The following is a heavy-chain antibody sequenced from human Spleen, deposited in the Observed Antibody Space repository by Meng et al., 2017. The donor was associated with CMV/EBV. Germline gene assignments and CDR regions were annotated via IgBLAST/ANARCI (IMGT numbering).Heavy chain of an antibody. CDR2: ISNTGDTR. J-gene: IGHJ6*02. V-gene: IGHV3-48*03. CDR3: ARAGDYCSSTSCYRDYYYYGMDV. Sequence: GGSLRLSCAASGFTFTSYEMNWVRQAPGKGLEWISYISNTGDTRYYADSVKGRFTISRDNANNSLFLEMNSLRAEDTALYYCARAGDYCSSTSCYRDYYYYGMDVWGQGTTVTVSS. D-gene: IGHD2-2*01. CDR1: GFTFTSYE.